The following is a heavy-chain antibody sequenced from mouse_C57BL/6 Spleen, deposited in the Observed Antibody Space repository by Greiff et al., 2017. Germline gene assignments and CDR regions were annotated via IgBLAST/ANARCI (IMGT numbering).Heavy chain of an antibody. Sequence: VQVVESGAELVRPGTSVKMSCKASGYTFTNYWIGWAKQRPGHGLEWIGDIYPGGGYTNYNEKFKGKATLTADKSSSAAYMQFSSLTSEDSAIYYCARRTESHAMDYWGQGTSVTVSS. J-gene: IGHJ4*01. V-gene: IGHV1-63*01. CDR2: IYPGGGYT. CDR1: GYTFTNYW. CDR3: ARRTESHAMDY.